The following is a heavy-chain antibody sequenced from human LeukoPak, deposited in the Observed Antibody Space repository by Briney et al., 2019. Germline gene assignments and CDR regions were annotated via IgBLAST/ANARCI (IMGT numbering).Heavy chain of an antibody. J-gene: IGHJ4*02. D-gene: IGHD3-22*01. CDR2: ISSSSSYI. Sequence: GGSLRLSCAASGYTFSSYSMNWVRQAPGKGLEWVSSISSSSSYIYYADSVKGRFTISRDDAKNSLYLQMNSLRAEDTAVYYCARDYYDSSGYYHKPIDYWGQGTLVTVSS. CDR1: GYTFSSYS. V-gene: IGHV3-21*01. CDR3: ARDYYDSSGYYHKPIDY.